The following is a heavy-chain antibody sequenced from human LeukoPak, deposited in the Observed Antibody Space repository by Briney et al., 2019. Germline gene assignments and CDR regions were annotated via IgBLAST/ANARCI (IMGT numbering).Heavy chain of an antibody. V-gene: IGHV3-20*04. CDR1: GFTFDDCG. CDR3: TRDPILGAPDYFDY. J-gene: IGHJ4*02. Sequence: GGSLRLSCAASGFTFDDCGMSWVRQAPGKGLEWVSGINWNGGSTGYADSVKGRFTISRDNSKNTMYLQMNNLREEDTAVYYCTRDPILGAPDYFDYWGQGTLVTVSS. D-gene: IGHD1-26*01. CDR2: INWNGGST.